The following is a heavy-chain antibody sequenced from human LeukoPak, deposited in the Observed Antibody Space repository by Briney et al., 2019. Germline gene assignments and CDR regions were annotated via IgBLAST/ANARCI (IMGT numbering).Heavy chain of an antibody. CDR3: AKGAYSSSSGFDP. CDR1: GFTFSSYG. Sequence: GGSLRLSCAASGFTFSSYGMHWVRQAPRKGLEWVAVIWYDGSNKYYADSVKGRFTISRDNSKNTLYLQMNSLRAEDTAVYYCAKGAYSSSSGFDPWGQGTLVTVSS. V-gene: IGHV3-33*06. CDR2: IWYDGSNK. J-gene: IGHJ5*02. D-gene: IGHD6-13*01.